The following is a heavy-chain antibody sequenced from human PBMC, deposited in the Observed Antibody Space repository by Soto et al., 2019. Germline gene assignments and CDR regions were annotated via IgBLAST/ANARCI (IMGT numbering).Heavy chain of an antibody. J-gene: IGHJ3*02. V-gene: IGHV4-31*02. CDR3: AQALVFTGGDGFDI. D-gene: IGHD1-1*01. CDR1: GGSITTGGRY. CDR2: IYYSGNT. Sequence: QVRLQEWGPGLVKPSQTLSLKCSVSGGSITTGGRYWSWIRQLPGKGLGWIGDIYYSGNTYYNASPKSRVTISVEAAKNQFSLKLSSVTAADTAVYYCAQALVFTGGDGFDIWGQGRLVTVSS.